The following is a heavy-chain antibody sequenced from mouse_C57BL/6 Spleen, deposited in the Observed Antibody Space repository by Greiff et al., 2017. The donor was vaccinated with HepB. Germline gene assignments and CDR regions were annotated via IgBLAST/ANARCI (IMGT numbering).Heavy chain of an antibody. J-gene: IGHJ4*01. CDR3: AIITTVVATGDYAMDY. CDR2: IHPSDSDT. V-gene: IGHV1-74*01. CDR1: GYTFTSYW. Sequence: QVQLQQPGAELVKPGASVKVSCKASGYTFTSYWMHWVKQRPGQGLEWIGRIHPSDSDTNYNQKFKGKATLTVDKSSSTAYMQLSSLTSEDSAVYYCAIITTVVATGDYAMDYWGQGTSVTVSS. D-gene: IGHD1-1*01.